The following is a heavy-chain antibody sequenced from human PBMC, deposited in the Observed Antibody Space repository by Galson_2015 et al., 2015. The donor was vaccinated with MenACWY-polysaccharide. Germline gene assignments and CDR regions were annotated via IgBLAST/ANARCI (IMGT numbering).Heavy chain of an antibody. J-gene: IGHJ4*02. CDR2: ISSSSSTI. CDR1: GFSFSTYS. Sequence: SLRLSCAASGFSFSTYSMNWARQVPGKGLEWASYISSSSSTIYYADSVKGRFTISRDNAKNSLYLQMNSLRDEDTAVYYCATGPSGYYRFDSWGQGTLVTVSS. CDR3: ATGPSGYYRFDS. V-gene: IGHV3-48*02. D-gene: IGHD3-22*01.